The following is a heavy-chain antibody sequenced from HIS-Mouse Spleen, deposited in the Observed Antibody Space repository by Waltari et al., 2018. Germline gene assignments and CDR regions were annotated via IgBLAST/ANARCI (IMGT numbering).Heavy chain of an antibody. CDR3: ARGALRGIYYWGEYFQH. J-gene: IGHJ1*01. V-gene: IGHV4-34*01. D-gene: IGHD1-26*01. CDR1: GGSFSGYY. Sequence: QVQLQQWGAGLLKPSETLSLTCAVYGGSFSGYYWSWIRQPPGKGLEWIGEINHSGSTNYHPSLKSRVTISVDTSKNQFSLKLSSVTAADTAVYYCARGALRGIYYWGEYFQHWGQGTLVTVSS. CDR2: INHSGST.